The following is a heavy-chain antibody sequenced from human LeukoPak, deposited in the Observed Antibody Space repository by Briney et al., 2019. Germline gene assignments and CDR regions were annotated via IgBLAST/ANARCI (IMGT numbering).Heavy chain of an antibody. CDR1: GGSISSPSYY. CDR2: VYTSGST. CDR3: ARGNSSSWPLDY. V-gene: IGHV4-61*02. D-gene: IGHD6-19*01. Sequence: SETLSLTCTVSGGSISSPSYYWSWIRQPAGKGLEWIGRVYTSGSTNYNPSLKSRLTMSVDTSEGQFSLSLNSVTAADTAVYYCARGNSSSWPLDYWGQGILVTVSS. J-gene: IGHJ4*02.